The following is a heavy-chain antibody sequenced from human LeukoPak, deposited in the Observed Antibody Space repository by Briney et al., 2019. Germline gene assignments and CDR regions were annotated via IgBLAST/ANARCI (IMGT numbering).Heavy chain of an antibody. V-gene: IGHV3-74*01. CDR3: ARDGYHYYGSGTYFGYYYMDV. J-gene: IGHJ6*03. CDR2: INSDGSST. Sequence: PGGSLRLSCAASGFTFSSYWMHWVRQAPGKGLVWVSRINSDGSSTSYADSVKGRFTISRDNAKNTLYLQMNSLRAEDTAVYYCARDGYHYYGSGTYFGYYYMDVWGKGTTVTISS. CDR1: GFTFSSYW. D-gene: IGHD3-10*01.